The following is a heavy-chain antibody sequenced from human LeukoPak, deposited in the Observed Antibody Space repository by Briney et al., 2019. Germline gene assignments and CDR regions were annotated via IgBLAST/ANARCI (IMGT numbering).Heavy chain of an antibody. CDR2: INPNSGGT. V-gene: IGHV1-2*02. CDR1: GYIFTDYD. J-gene: IGHJ5*02. CDR3: ARYYDFWSGYSP. D-gene: IGHD3-3*01. Sequence: ASVKVSCKTSGYIFTDYDINWVRQAPGQGLEWMGWINPNSGGTNYAQKFQGRVTMTRDTSISTAYMELSRLRSDDTAVYYCARYYDFWSGYSPWGQGTLVTVSS.